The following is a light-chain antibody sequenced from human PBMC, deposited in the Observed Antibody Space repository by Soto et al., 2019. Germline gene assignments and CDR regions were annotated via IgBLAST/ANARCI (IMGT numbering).Light chain of an antibody. Sequence: DIVMPQSPDSLAVSLGERATINCKSSQSVLYSANNKNYLAWYQQKPGQPPKLLIYWASTRESGVPDRFSGSGSGTDFTLTISSLQAEDVAVYYCQQYYSTPWTSGQGTKVEIK. CDR3: QQYYSTPWT. V-gene: IGKV4-1*01. J-gene: IGKJ1*01. CDR1: QSVLYSANNKNY. CDR2: WAS.